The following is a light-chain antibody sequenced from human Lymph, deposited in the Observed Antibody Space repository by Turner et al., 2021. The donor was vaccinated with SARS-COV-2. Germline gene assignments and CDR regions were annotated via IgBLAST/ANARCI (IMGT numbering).Light chain of an antibody. Sequence: ILMLQFPSSLPLSVGEKVTMSCKSRQSRLYSGNQKNYLAWYQQKPGQSPKLLIYWASTRESGVPDRFTGSGSGTDFTLTISSVKAEDLAVYYCQQYYSYPRTFGGGTKLEIK. V-gene: IGKV4-1*01. CDR3: QQYYSYPRT. CDR1: QSRLYSGNQKNY. CDR2: WAS. J-gene: IGKJ4*02.